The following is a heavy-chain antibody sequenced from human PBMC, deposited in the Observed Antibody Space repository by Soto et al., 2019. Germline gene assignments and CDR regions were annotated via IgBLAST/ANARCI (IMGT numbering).Heavy chain of an antibody. V-gene: IGHV1-24*01. CDR1: GYTLTELS. J-gene: IGHJ4*02. Sequence: ASVKVSCKVSGYTLTELSMHWVRQAPGKGLEWMGGFDPEDGETIYAQKFQGRVTMTEDTSTDTAYMELSSLRSEDTAVYYCATGGVVPAAILGSYYFDYWGQGTLVTVSS. D-gene: IGHD2-2*01. CDR3: ATGGVVPAAILGSYYFDY. CDR2: FDPEDGET.